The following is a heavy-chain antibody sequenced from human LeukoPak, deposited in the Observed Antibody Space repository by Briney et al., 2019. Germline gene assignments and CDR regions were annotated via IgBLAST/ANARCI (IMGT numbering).Heavy chain of an antibody. D-gene: IGHD2-15*01. CDR2: INPSGGST. CDR3: ASACSGGSCLDYYYYMDV. J-gene: IGHJ6*03. V-gene: IGHV1-46*01. CDR1: GYTFTSYY. Sequence: ASVKVSCKASGYTFTSYYMHWVRQAPGQGLEWMGIINPSGGSTSYAQKFQGRVTKTRNTSISTAYMELSSLRSEDTAVYYCASACSGGSCLDYYYYMDVWGKGTTVTVSS.